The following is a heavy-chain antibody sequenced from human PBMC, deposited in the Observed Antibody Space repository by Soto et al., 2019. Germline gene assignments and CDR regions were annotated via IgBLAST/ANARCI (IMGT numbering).Heavy chain of an antibody. J-gene: IGHJ4*02. V-gene: IGHV3-30-3*01. CDR2: ISYDGSNK. CDR3: ARVGCSSTSCQGPFDY. Sequence: GGSLRLSCVASGFTFSSHAMHWVRQAPGKGLEWVSVISYDGSNKYYADSVKGRFTISRDKSENTLYLQMNSLRPEDTAVYHCARVGCSSTSCQGPFDYWGRGTLVTVSS. CDR1: GFTFSSHA. D-gene: IGHD2-2*01.